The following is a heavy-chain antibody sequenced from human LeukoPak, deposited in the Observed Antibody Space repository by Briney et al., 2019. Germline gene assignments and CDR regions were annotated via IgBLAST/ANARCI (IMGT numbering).Heavy chain of an antibody. CDR3: ARAGDAFDL. CDR1: GFTFSSYG. CDR2: IWYDGSDE. V-gene: IGHV3-33*01. Sequence: GGSLRLSCAASGFTFSSYGMHWVRQAPGKGLEWVAVIWYDGSDEYYTDSVKGRFTIFRDNSKNTLYLQMNSLRAEDTAIYYCARAGDAFDLWGQGTLVTVSS. J-gene: IGHJ3*01.